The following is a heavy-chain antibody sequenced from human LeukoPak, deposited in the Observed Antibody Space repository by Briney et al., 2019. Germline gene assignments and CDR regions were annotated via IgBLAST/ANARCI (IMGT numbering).Heavy chain of an antibody. CDR1: GYSFTSYW. J-gene: IGHJ4*02. V-gene: IGHV5-10-1*01. CDR3: ARHLVGATRNFDY. Sequence: GESLRISCKASGYSFTSYWISWVRQMPGKGLDWMGRIDPSDSCTNYSPSFQGHVTISADRSISTAYLQWSSLKASDTARYYCARHLVGATRNFDYWGQGTLVTVSS. D-gene: IGHD1-26*01. CDR2: IDPSDSCT.